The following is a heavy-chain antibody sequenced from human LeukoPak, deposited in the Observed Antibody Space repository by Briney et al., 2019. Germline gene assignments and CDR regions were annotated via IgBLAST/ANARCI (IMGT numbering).Heavy chain of an antibody. V-gene: IGHV3-23*01. Sequence: GGSLRLSCAASGFTFSSYAMSWVRQAPGKGLEWVSAISGSGGSTYYADSVKGRLTISRDNSKNTLYLQMNSLRAEDTAVYYCAKLGRGSYYSDYFDYWGQGTLVTVSS. CDR3: AKLGRGSYYSDYFDY. CDR2: ISGSGGST. CDR1: GFTFSSYA. D-gene: IGHD1-26*01. J-gene: IGHJ4*02.